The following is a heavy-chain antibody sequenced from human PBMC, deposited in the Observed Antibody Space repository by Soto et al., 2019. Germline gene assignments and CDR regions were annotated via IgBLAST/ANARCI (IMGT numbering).Heavy chain of an antibody. V-gene: IGHV3-23*01. D-gene: IGHD2-15*01. J-gene: IGHJ4*02. Sequence: EVQLLESGGGLVQPGGSLRLSCAASGFTFSSYAMSWVRQAPGKGLEWVSAISGSGGSTYYADSVKGRFTISRDNSKNTLYLQMNSLRAEDTAVYYCAKVRFVVVGATSGGRYFDYWGQGTLVTVSS. CDR2: ISGSGGST. CDR3: AKVRFVVVGATSGGRYFDY. CDR1: GFTFSSYA.